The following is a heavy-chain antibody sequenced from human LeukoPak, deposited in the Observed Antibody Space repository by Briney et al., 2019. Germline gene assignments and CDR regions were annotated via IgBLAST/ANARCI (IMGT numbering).Heavy chain of an antibody. J-gene: IGHJ4*02. Sequence: GSLRLSCAASGFTFSSYAMSWVRQAPGKGLEWIGEINHSGSTNYNPSLKSRVTISVDTSKNQFSLKLSSVTAADTAVYYCARSGYYDSSGYYDYWGQGTLVTVSS. D-gene: IGHD3-22*01. CDR2: INHSGST. CDR3: ARSGYYDSSGYYDY. V-gene: IGHV4-34*01. CDR1: GFTFSSYA.